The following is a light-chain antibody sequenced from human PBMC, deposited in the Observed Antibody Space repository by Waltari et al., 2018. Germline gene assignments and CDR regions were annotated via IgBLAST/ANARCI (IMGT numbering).Light chain of an antibody. CDR2: INSDGSH. J-gene: IGLJ3*02. CDR1: SGHSSNV. CDR3: QTGGHGTWV. V-gene: IGLV4-69*01. Sequence: QLVLTQSPSASASLGASVKLTCTLSSGHSSNVIGWHPQQPEKGPRYLMKINSDGSHSKGDEIPDRFSGSSSGAERYLTISSLQSEDEADYYCQTGGHGTWVFGGGTKLTVL.